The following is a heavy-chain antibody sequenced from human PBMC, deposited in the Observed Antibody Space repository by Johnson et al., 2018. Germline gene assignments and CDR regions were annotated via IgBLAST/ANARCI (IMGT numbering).Heavy chain of an antibody. CDR2: ISGSGGST. CDR1: GFTFSTYA. Sequence: VQLVESGGGLVQPGGSLRLSCAASGFTFSTYAMSWVRQAPGKGLAWVSGISGSGGSTNYADSVKGRFTISRDNSENTLYLQMNSLRAEDTAVYFCAKEDFQYDNTGPDGFDIWGQGTMVTVSS. D-gene: IGHD3-22*01. J-gene: IGHJ3*02. V-gene: IGHV3-23*04. CDR3: AKEDFQYDNTGPDGFDI.